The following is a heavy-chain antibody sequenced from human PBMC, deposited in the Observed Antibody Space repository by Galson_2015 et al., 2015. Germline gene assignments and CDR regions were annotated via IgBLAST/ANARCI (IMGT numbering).Heavy chain of an antibody. V-gene: IGHV3-33*01. CDR1: GFTFSSYG. CDR2: IRYDGSNK. Sequence: SLRLSCAASGFTFSSYGMHWVRQAPDKGLEWVAVIRYDGSNKYYADSVKGRFTISRDNSKNTLYLQMNSLRAEDTAVYYCARDNGVAVACSSSRLPDAVEIWGQGTMVTVSS. D-gene: IGHD6-19*01. CDR3: ARDNGVAVACSSSRLPDAVEI. J-gene: IGHJ3*02.